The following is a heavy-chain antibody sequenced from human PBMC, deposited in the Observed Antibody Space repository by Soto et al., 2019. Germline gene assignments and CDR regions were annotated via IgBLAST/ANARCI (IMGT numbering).Heavy chain of an antibody. Sequence: GGSLRLAGAACGFAFRSSAMSWVRQAPGNGLAWVSAISGRSSSKYYADSVKRRFTLSRDNAKNSLYLQMNSLRAEDTAVYYCARDQYRSGWDYYYYYGMDVCAQGTTVTVSS. J-gene: IGHJ6*02. D-gene: IGHD6-19*01. CDR3: ARDQYRSGWDYYYYYGMDV. CDR1: GFAFRSSA. V-gene: IGHV3-21*01. CDR2: ISGRSSSK.